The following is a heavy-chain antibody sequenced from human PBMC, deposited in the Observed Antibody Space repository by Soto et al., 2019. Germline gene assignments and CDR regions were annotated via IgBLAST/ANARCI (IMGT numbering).Heavy chain of an antibody. D-gene: IGHD3-22*01. Sequence: QVQRVQSGAEVKKPGSSVKVSCKASGGTFSSYAISWVRQAPGQGLEWMGGIIPIFGTANYAQKFQGRVTITADESTSTAYMELSSLRSEDTAVYYCAEGVYYDSCGYFYYFDYWGQGTLVTVSS. V-gene: IGHV1-69*01. CDR3: AEGVYYDSCGYFYYFDY. CDR2: IIPIFGTA. CDR1: GGTFSSYA. J-gene: IGHJ4*02.